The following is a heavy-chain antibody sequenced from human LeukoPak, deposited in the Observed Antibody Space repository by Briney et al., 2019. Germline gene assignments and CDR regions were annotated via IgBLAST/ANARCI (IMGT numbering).Heavy chain of an antibody. CDR1: GFTFSSYA. V-gene: IGHV3-23*01. J-gene: IGHJ4*02. Sequence: GGSLRLSCAASGFTFSSYAMSWVRQAPGKGLEWVSAISGSGGSTYYAASVRGRVTISRDNSKNTVYLQINSLRPEDTALYYCAKGRLGTAMWGLDYWGQGTLVTVSS. CDR2: ISGSGGST. CDR3: AKGRLGTAMWGLDY. D-gene: IGHD2-21*02.